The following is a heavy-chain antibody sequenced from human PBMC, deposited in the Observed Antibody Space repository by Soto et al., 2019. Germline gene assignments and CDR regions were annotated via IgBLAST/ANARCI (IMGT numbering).Heavy chain of an antibody. CDR2: INTNTGNP. D-gene: IGHD6-13*01. V-gene: IGHV7-4-1*01. CDR1: GYTFTRYA. J-gene: IGHJ6*02. Sequence: GASVKVSCKASGYTFTRYAMNWVRQAPGQGLEWMGWINTNTGNPTYAQGFTGRFVFSLDTSVSTAYLQICSLKAEGTAVYYCARDQKSSSWWGQLYGMDVWGQGTTVTVSS. CDR3: ARDQKSSSWWGQLYGMDV.